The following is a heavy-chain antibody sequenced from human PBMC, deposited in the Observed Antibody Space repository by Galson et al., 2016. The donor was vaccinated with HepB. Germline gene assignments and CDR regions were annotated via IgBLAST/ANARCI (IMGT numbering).Heavy chain of an antibody. CDR3: ARKALGGIAVAGNKWFDP. V-gene: IGHV5-51*07. CDR2: IYPGDSDT. D-gene: IGHD6-19*01. CDR1: GYSFTSYW. J-gene: IGHJ5*02. Sequence: QSGAEVKKPGESLKISCKGSGYSFTSYWIGWVHQMPGKGLEWMGIIYPGDSDTGYSPSFQGQVTISADKSISTAYLQWSSLKASDTAMYYCARKALGGIAVAGNKWFDPWGQGTLVTVSS.